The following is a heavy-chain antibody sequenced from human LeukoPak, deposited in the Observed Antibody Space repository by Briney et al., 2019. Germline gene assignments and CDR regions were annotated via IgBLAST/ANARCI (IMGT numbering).Heavy chain of an antibody. V-gene: IGHV1-2*02. CDR3: ARDEYCSSTSCTTADY. Sequence: GASVKVSCKASGYTFTGYYMHWVRQAPGQGPEWMGWINPNSGGTNYAQKFQGRVTMTRDTSISTAYMELSRLRSDDTAVYYCARDEYCSSTSCTTADYWGQGTLVTVSS. CDR1: GYTFTGYY. J-gene: IGHJ4*02. CDR2: INPNSGGT. D-gene: IGHD2-2*01.